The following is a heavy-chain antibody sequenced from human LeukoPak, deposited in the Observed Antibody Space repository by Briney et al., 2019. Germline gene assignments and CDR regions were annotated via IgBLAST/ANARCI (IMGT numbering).Heavy chain of an antibody. D-gene: IGHD3-22*01. CDR3: ARDRYYYDSSGYYIFDY. CDR2: IYTSGGT. J-gene: IGHJ4*02. CDR1: GGSISSYY. V-gene: IGHV4-4*07. Sequence: SETLSLTCTVSGGSISSYYWSWIRQPAGKGLEWIGRIYTSGGTNYNPSLKSRVTMSVDTSKNQFSLKLSSVTAADTAVYYCARDRYYYDSSGYYIFDYWGQGTLVTVSS.